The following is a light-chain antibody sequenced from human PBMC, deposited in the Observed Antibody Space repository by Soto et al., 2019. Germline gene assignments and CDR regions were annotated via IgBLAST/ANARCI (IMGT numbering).Light chain of an antibody. Sequence: EIVMTQSPATLSVSPGERATLSCRASQSVSSNLAWYQQKPGQAPRLLIYGASTRATGIPARFSGSGSGTEITLNIISLQSEDFAVYYGQQYNNWPLTFGGGTKVEIK. CDR2: GAS. CDR1: QSVSSN. CDR3: QQYNNWPLT. J-gene: IGKJ4*01. V-gene: IGKV3-15*01.